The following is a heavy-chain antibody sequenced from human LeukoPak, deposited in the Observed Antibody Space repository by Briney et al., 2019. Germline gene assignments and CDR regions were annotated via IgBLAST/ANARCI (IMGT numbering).Heavy chain of an antibody. CDR2: ISSSGSTI. CDR1: GFSFSSYE. D-gene: IGHD3-10*01. Sequence: GGSLRLSCAASGFSFSSYEMNWVRQAPGKGLEWVSYISSSGSTIYYADSVKGRFTISRDNAKNSLYLQMNSLRAEDTAVYYCARVIRGINNNFDYWGQGTLVTVSS. V-gene: IGHV3-48*03. J-gene: IGHJ4*02. CDR3: ARVIRGINNNFDY.